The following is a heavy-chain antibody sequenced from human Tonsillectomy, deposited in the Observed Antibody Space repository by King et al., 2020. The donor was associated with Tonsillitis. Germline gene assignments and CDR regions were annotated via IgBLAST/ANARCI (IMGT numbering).Heavy chain of an antibody. CDR3: AKDGYSSGWYGGYFEY. Sequence: VQLVESGGGLVQPGGSLRLSCAASGFTFSSYAMSWVRQAPGKGLEWVSAISGHGGTTYYADSLKGRFTIARHNSKNTLYLQMNNLRAEDTGVYFCAKDGYSSGWYGGYFEYWGQGTLVTVSS. J-gene: IGHJ4*02. V-gene: IGHV3-23*04. CDR2: ISGHGGTT. D-gene: IGHD6-19*01. CDR1: GFTFSSYA.